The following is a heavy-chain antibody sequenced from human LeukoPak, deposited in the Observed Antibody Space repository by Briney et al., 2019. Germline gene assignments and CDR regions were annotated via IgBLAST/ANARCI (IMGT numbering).Heavy chain of an antibody. D-gene: IGHD3-22*01. Sequence: GGSLRLSCAASEFSVGSNYMTWVRQAPGKGLEWVSLIYSGGSTYYADSVKGRFTISRDNAKNSLYLQMNSLRAEDTAVYYCARAGPITMIVVRDAFDIWGQGTMVTVSS. CDR1: EFSVGSNY. V-gene: IGHV3-66*01. CDR3: ARAGPITMIVVRDAFDI. CDR2: IYSGGST. J-gene: IGHJ3*02.